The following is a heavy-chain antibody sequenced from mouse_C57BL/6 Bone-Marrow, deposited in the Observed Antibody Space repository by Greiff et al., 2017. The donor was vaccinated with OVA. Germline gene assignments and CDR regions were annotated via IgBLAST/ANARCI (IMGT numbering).Heavy chain of an antibody. CDR3: TTDGYYRDY. V-gene: IGHV14-4*01. Sequence: EVQGVESGAELVRPGASVKLSCTASGFNIKDDYMHWVKQRPEQGLEWIGWIDPENGDTEYASKFQGKATITADTSSNTAYLQLSSLTSEDTAVYYCTTDGYYRDYWGQGTSVTVSS. D-gene: IGHD2-3*01. CDR1: GFNIKDDY. J-gene: IGHJ4*01. CDR2: IDPENGDT.